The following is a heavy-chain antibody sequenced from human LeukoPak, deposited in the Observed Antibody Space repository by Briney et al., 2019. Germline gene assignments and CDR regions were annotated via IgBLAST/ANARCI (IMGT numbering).Heavy chain of an antibody. CDR3: AKDWYYYDSSGYYYPDAFDI. V-gene: IGHV3-23*01. Sequence: GGSLRLSCAASGFTFSSYAMSWVRQAPGKGLEWVSAISGSGGSTYYADSVKGRFTISRDNSKNTLYLQMNSLRAEDTAVYYCAKDWYYYDSSGYYYPDAFDIWGQGTMVTVSS. CDR2: ISGSGGST. CDR1: GFTFSSYA. J-gene: IGHJ3*02. D-gene: IGHD3-22*01.